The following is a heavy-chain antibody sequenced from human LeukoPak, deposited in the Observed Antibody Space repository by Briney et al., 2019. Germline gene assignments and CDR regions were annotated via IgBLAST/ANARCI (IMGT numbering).Heavy chain of an antibody. CDR3: ARSYYDVWSGYYDY. CDR1: GFTFDDYG. V-gene: IGHV3-20*04. Sequence: GESLRLSCAASGFTFDDYGMSWVRQAPGKGLEWVSGINWNGGSTGYADSVKGRFTISRDNAKNSLYLQMNSLRAEDTALYYCARSYYDVWSGYYDYWGQGTLVTVSS. D-gene: IGHD3-3*01. J-gene: IGHJ4*02. CDR2: INWNGGST.